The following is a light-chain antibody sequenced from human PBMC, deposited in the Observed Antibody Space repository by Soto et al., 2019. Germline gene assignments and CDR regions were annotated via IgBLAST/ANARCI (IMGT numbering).Light chain of an antibody. CDR3: QQLNSYSEA. Sequence: IQMNKSPSSLSASVGDRVTITCRASQGIRNELSWFQQRPGNAPTLLISAASRLQSGVPSRFSGRGSGTDFTLTISSLQPEDFATYYCQQLNSYSEAFGQGTKVDIK. J-gene: IGKJ1*01. V-gene: IGKV1-17*01. CDR2: AAS. CDR1: QGIRNE.